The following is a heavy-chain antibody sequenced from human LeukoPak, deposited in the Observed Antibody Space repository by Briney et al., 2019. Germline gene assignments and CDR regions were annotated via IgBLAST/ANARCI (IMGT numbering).Heavy chain of an antibody. V-gene: IGHV3-30-3*01. CDR1: GFTFSSYA. CDR2: ISYDGSNK. CDR3: AREGHDYGDYAGWFDP. D-gene: IGHD4-17*01. Sequence: GGSLRLSCAASGFTFSSYAMHWVRQAPGKGLEWVAVISYDGSNKYYADSVKGRFTISRDNSKNTLYLQMNSLRAEDTAVYYCAREGHDYGDYAGWFDPWAREPWSPSPQ. J-gene: IGHJ5*02.